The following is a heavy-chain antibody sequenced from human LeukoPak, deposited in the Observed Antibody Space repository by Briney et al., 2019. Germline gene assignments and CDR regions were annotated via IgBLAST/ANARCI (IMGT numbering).Heavy chain of an antibody. Sequence: ASVKVSCKASGYTFTSYGISWVRQAPGQGLEWMGWISAYNGNTNYAQKLQGRVTMTTDTSTSIAYMELRSLRSDDTAVYYCASSDRRGAAAGTPFDYWGQGTLVTVSS. J-gene: IGHJ4*02. CDR3: ASSDRRGAAAGTPFDY. V-gene: IGHV1-18*01. CDR1: GYTFTSYG. D-gene: IGHD6-13*01. CDR2: ISAYNGNT.